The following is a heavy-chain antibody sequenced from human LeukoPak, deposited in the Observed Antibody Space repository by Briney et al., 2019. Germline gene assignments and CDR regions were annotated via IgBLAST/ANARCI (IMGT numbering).Heavy chain of an antibody. CDR3: AKGWKAVVPAASYGFDY. CDR2: ISGSGGST. Sequence: GGSLRLSCAASGFTFSSYAMSWVRQAPGKGLEWVSAISGSGGSTYYADSVKGRFTISRDNSKNTLYLQMNSVRAEDTDVYYCAKGWKAVVPAASYGFDYWGQGTLVTVSS. CDR1: GFTFSSYA. D-gene: IGHD2-2*01. V-gene: IGHV3-23*01. J-gene: IGHJ4*02.